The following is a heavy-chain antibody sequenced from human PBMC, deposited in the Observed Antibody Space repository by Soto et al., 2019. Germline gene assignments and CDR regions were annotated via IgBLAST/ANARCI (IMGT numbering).Heavy chain of an antibody. CDR1: GGSISSYY. CDR3: ARHSYDILTGYHYYYYMDV. CDR2: IYYSGST. D-gene: IGHD3-9*01. J-gene: IGHJ6*03. V-gene: IGHV4-59*08. Sequence: QLQLQESGPGLVKPSETLSLTCTVSGGSISSYYWSWIRQPPGKGLEWIGYIYYSGSTNYNPSLKSRVTISGDTSKNHFSLKLRSVTAADTAVYYCARHSYDILTGYHYYYYMDVWGKGTTVTVSS.